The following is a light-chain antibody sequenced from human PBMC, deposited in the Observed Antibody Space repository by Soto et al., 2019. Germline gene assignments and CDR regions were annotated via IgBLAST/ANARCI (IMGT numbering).Light chain of an antibody. V-gene: IGKV1-5*03. J-gene: IGKJ1*01. CDR2: KAS. CDR3: QHYNSSSEA. Sequence: DIQMTQSPSTLSGSVGDRVTITCRASQTISSWLAWYRQKPGKAPKLLIYKASTLNSGVQSRFSGSGAGTEFTLTISSLQPDDFATYYCQHYNSSSEAFGQGTKVDIK. CDR1: QTISSW.